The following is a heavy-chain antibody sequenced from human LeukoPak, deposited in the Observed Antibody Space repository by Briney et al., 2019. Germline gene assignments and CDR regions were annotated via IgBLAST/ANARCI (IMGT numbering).Heavy chain of an antibody. V-gene: IGHV4-59*01. CDR2: IYDSGST. Sequence: SETLSLLCTVSGDSTSSYYWSWIRQPPGKGLEWIGYIYDSGSTNYNPSLKSRVTISEDTSKNQFSLELSSVTAADTAVYYCASSGSKSSLDYWGQGTLVTVSS. CDR1: GDSTSSYY. J-gene: IGHJ4*02. D-gene: IGHD1-26*01. CDR3: ASSGSKSSLDY.